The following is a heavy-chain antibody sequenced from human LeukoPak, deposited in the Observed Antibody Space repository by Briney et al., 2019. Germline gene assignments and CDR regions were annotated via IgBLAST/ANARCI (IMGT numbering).Heavy chain of an antibody. J-gene: IGHJ4*02. CDR2: ISSSGYI. CDR3: ARDNGWSADF. V-gene: IGHV3-21*04. CDR1: GFTFSSYT. D-gene: IGHD2-15*01. Sequence: GGSLRLSCAASGFTFSSYTMNWVRQAPGKGLEWVSSISSSGYIYYADSVKGRFTISRDNAKNSLFLQMNSLRAEDTAVYYCARDNGWSADFWGQGTLVTVSS.